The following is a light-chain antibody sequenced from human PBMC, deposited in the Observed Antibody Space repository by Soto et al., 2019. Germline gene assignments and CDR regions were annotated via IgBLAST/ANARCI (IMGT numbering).Light chain of an antibody. J-gene: IGKJ4*01. Sequence: DIQITQSPSTLSSSVGDRVTIPCRASQSISRGLAWYQQKPGTAPKVLIYHASNLQSGVPSRFSGSGYGTDCTLTISRLQPEDCETYYCLQDYNYPLTFGGGTKVDI. V-gene: IGKV1-5*01. CDR3: LQDYNYPLT. CDR1: QSISRG. CDR2: HAS.